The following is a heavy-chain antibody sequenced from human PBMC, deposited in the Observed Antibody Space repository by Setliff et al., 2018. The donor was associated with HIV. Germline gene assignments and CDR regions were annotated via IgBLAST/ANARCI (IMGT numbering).Heavy chain of an antibody. CDR3: AKDKGQKYADY. J-gene: IGHJ4*02. V-gene: IGHV3-30*02. CDR2: IWYDGSNK. CDR1: GFTFGSYG. Sequence: LRLSCAASGFTFGSYGIHWVRQAPGKGLEWVALIWYDGSNKYYADSVTGRFTISRDDSKNTLYLQMNSLRAEDTAVYYCAKDKGQKYADYWGQGTVVTVSS. D-gene: IGHD3-10*01.